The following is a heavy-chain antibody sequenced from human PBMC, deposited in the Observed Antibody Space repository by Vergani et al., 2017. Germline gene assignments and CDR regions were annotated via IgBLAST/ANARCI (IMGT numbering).Heavy chain of an antibody. CDR2: IIPIFGTA. CDR3: ASRYCSSTSCYKAYDY. D-gene: IGHD2-2*01. CDR1: GGTFSSYA. V-gene: IGHV1-69*01. J-gene: IGHJ4*02. Sequence: QVQLVQSGAEVKKPGSSVKVSCKASGGTFSSYAISWVRQAPGQGLEWMGGIIPIFGTASYAQKFQGRVTITADESTSTAYMELSSLRSEDTAVYYCASRYCSSTSCYKAYDYWGQGTLVTVSS.